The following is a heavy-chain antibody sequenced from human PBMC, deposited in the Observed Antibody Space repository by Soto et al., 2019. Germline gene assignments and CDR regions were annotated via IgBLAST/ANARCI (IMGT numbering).Heavy chain of an antibody. CDR3: AKVGVRGVPSYFSMGV. V-gene: IGHV3-23*01. CDR1: GFTFSSYA. Sequence: GGSLRLSCAASGFTFSSYAMSWVRQAPGKGLEWVSAISGSGGGTYYADSVTGRVTISRNNSKTKVYLQIDSLGPEGAAVYYYAKVGVRGVPSYFSMGVLGQGTTVTVSS. D-gene: IGHD3-10*01. CDR2: ISGSGGGT. J-gene: IGHJ6*02.